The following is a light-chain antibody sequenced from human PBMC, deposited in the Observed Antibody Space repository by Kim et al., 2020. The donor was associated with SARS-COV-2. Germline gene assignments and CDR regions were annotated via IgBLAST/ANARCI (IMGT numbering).Light chain of an antibody. CDR2: DAS. V-gene: IGKV3-11*02. CDR3: QQRSNWPLT. J-gene: IGKJ4*01. Sequence: LPPGERATLSCRASETINTNLAWYQQKPGQAPRLLIYDASKRATGIPARFSVSGSGRDFTLTISSLEPEDFAVYYCQQRSNWPLTFGGGTKVDIK. CDR1: ETINTN.